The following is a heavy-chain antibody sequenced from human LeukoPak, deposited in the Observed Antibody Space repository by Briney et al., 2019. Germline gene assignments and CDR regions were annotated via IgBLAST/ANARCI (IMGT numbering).Heavy chain of an antibody. J-gene: IGHJ4*02. CDR1: GGSISSISYY. V-gene: IGHV4-39*01. D-gene: IGHD3-22*01. Sequence: SETLSLTCTVSGGSISSISYYWGWVRQPPGEGLEWIGNIHYSGSTYYNPSLKSRVAISADTSKNQFSLKVNFVTAADTAVYYCASSLYDSRGYYFDYWGQGILVTVSS. CDR3: ASSLYDSRGYYFDY. CDR2: IHYSGST.